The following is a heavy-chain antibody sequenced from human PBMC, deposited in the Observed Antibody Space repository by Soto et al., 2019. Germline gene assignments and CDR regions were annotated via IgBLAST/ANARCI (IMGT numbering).Heavy chain of an antibody. CDR1: GGSISSYY. D-gene: IGHD3-16*01. Sequence: SETLSLTCTVSGGSISSYYWSWIRQPPGKGLEWIGYIYYSGSTNYNPSLKSRVTISVDTSKNQFSLKLSSVTAADTAVYYCARSHFGALYGMDVWGQGTTVTVS. J-gene: IGHJ6*02. CDR3: ARSHFGALYGMDV. CDR2: IYYSGST. V-gene: IGHV4-59*01.